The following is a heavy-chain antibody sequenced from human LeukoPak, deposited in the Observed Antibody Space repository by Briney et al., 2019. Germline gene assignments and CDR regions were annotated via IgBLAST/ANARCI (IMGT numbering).Heavy chain of an antibody. CDR3: VRDPRSFHF. CDR1: GLTFGSHW. D-gene: IGHD3-16*02. J-gene: IGHJ1*01. Sequence: GGSLRLSCEASGLTFGSHWMSWVRQAPGKGLEWVADINQDGSDKHYVDSVKGRFTISRDNAESSLYLQVNSLRAEDTAVYYCVRDPRSFHFWGQGTLVTVSS. V-gene: IGHV3-7*01. CDR2: INQDGSDK.